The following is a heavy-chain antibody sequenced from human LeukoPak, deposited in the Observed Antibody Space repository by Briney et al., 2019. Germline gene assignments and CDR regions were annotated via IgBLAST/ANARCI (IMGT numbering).Heavy chain of an antibody. D-gene: IGHD3-10*01. CDR2: INHRGST. CDR3: ARTRYYYNSRSYGAPYYFDY. V-gene: IGHV4-34*01. Sequence: SETLSLTCAVYGGSFSGYYWSWVRQPPGKGLEWRGEINHRGSTNYNPSLKSRGTISVDTSKNHFSLKLSSVTAADTAVYYCARTRYYYNSRSYGAPYYFDYWGQGTLVTVSS. CDR1: GGSFSGYY. J-gene: IGHJ4*02.